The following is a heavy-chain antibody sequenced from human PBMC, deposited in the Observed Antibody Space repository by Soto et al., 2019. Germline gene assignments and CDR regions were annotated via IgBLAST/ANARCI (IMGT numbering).Heavy chain of an antibody. D-gene: IGHD6-19*01. CDR1: GFTFSSYA. CDR3: VKDHGGGEWLALRES. Sequence: PGGALRLSCAVSGFTFSSYAMSWVRQAPGKGLEWVSYISGSGSSTYYADSVKGRFTISRDNAKNTLYLQMNSLRADDTAVYFCVKDHGGGEWLALRESWGKGPLATAS. J-gene: IGHJ5*02. CDR2: ISGSGSST. V-gene: IGHV3-23*01.